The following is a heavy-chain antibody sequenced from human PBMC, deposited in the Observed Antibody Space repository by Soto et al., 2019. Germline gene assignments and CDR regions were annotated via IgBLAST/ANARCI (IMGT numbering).Heavy chain of an antibody. J-gene: IGHJ6*03. CDR1: GYSFTSYW. V-gene: IGHV5-51*01. Sequence: GESLKISCKGSGYSFTSYWIGWVRQMPGKGLEWMGIIYPGDSDTRYSPSFQGQVTISADKSISTAYLQWSSLKASDTAMYYCARRYCSGGSCPPGYYYMDVWGKGTTVTVSS. D-gene: IGHD2-15*01. CDR2: IYPGDSDT. CDR3: ARRYCSGGSCPPGYYYMDV.